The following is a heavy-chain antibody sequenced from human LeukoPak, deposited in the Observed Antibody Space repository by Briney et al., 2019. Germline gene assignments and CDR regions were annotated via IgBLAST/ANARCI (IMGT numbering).Heavy chain of an antibody. CDR3: ARSDGYGLVGI. D-gene: IGHD3-10*01. J-gene: IGHJ4*02. CDR1: GASINSGSNY. V-gene: IGHV4-39*07. Sequence: PSETLSLTCRVSGASINSGSNYWGWIRQPPGKTLEWIGSIYSSGSTYYNPSLKSRVIIMIDTPKNHFSLTLSSVTAADTAVYYCARSDGYGLVGIWGQGTLVTVSS. CDR2: IYSSGST.